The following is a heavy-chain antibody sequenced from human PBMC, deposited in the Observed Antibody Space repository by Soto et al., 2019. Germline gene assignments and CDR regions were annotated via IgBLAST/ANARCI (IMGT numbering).Heavy chain of an antibody. CDR2: INSDGSTT. V-gene: IGHV3-74*01. CDR1: GFTFSTYW. CDR3: ARDQGYCSGGSCYVAGY. J-gene: IGHJ4*02. Sequence: EVQLVESGRGLVQPGGSLRLSCAASGFTFSTYWMHWVRQAPGKGLVWVSRINSDGSTTDYADSVRGRFTLSRDNAKNTLYLQMNSLRAEDTAVYYCARDQGYCSGGSCYVAGYWGQGTLVTVSS. D-gene: IGHD2-15*01.